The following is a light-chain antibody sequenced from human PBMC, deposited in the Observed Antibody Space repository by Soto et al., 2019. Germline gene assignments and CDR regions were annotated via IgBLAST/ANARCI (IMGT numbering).Light chain of an antibody. CDR3: QHYSAYRVT. CDR1: QNLNTW. Sequence: DIQMTQSPSTLSASVEDRVTITCRSSQNLNTWLAWYQQKPGEAPRLLIFDATSLERGVPSRFSGSGSGTEFTLTISGLQADDFATYYCQHYSAYRVTFGQGTKVEMK. J-gene: IGKJ1*01. V-gene: IGKV1-5*01. CDR2: DAT.